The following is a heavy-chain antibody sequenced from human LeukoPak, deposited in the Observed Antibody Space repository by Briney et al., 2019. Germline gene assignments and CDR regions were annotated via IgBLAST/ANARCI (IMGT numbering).Heavy chain of an antibody. CDR1: GFTFSDYY. V-gene: IGHV3-11*04. CDR3: AREGYSSSWLDPLSPYYYYGMDV. J-gene: IGHJ6*02. Sequence: PGGPLRLSCAASGFTFSDYYMSWIRQAPGKGLEWVSYISSSGSTIYYADSVKGRFTISRDSAKNSLYLQMNSLRAEDTAVYYCAREGYSSSWLDPLSPYYYYGMDVWGQGTTVTVSS. CDR2: ISSSGSTI. D-gene: IGHD6-13*01.